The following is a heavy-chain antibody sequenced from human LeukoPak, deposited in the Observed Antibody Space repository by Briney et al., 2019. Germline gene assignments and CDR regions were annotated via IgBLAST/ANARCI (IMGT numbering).Heavy chain of an antibody. Sequence: ASVKVSCKASGYTFTGYYMHWVRQAPGQGLEWMGWINPNSGGTNYAQKFQGRVTMTRDTSISTAYMELSRLRSDDTAVYYCARVYNIADHFDYWGRGTLVTVSS. V-gene: IGHV1-2*02. CDR2: INPNSGGT. CDR1: GYTFTGYY. J-gene: IGHJ4*02. CDR3: ARVYNIADHFDY. D-gene: IGHD6-13*01.